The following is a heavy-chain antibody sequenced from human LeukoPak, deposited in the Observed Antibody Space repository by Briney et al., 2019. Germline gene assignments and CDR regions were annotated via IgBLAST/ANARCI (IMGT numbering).Heavy chain of an antibody. Sequence: GASVKVSCKASGYTFTSYYMHWVRQAPGQGPEWMGIINPNSGGTNYAQRFQGRVTMTRDTSISTAYMELSRLRSDDTAVYYCAREPFRIHYYYGMDVWGQGTTVTVSS. CDR3: AREPFRIHYYYGMDV. D-gene: IGHD2/OR15-2a*01. V-gene: IGHV1-2*02. J-gene: IGHJ6*02. CDR2: INPNSGGT. CDR1: GYTFTSYY.